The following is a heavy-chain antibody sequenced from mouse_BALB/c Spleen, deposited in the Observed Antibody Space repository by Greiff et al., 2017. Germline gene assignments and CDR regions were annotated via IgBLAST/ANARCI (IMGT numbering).Heavy chain of an antibody. CDR3: ARRQGNYDAMDY. CDR1: GYSITSDYA. J-gene: IGHJ4*01. Sequence: EVKLVESGPGLVKPSQSLSLTCTVTGYSITSDYAWNWIRQFPGNKLEWMGYISYSGSTSYNPSLKSRISITRDTSKNQFFLQLNSVTTKDTATYYCARRQGNYDAMDYWGQGTSVTVSS. CDR2: ISYSGST. V-gene: IGHV3-2*02. D-gene: IGHD2-1*01.